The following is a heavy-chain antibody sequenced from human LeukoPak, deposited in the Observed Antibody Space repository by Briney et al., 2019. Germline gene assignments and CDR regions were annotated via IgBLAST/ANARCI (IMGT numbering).Heavy chain of an antibody. CDR1: GGSISNYY. V-gene: IGHV4-59*01. CDR2: VDYRGST. J-gene: IGHJ3*02. CDR3: ARSRSGYSYDHAAFDI. Sequence: SETLSLTCTVSGGSISNYYWSWIRQPPGKGLEWIAYVDYRGSTTYNPSLKSRVTISVDTSRNQFSLKLSSVTAADTAVYYCARSRSGYSYDHAAFDIWPRDNGHRLF. D-gene: IGHD5-18*01.